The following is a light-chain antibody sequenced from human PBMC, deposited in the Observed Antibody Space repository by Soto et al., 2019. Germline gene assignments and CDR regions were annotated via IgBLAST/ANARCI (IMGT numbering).Light chain of an antibody. CDR1: SSDIGGYNY. J-gene: IGLJ1*01. V-gene: IGLV2-14*01. Sequence: QSVLAQPASVSGSPGQSITISCTGTSSDIGGYNYVSWYQQDSGKAPKLIIYAATDRPSGVSSRFSGSKSGNTAFLTISGLQAEDEADYYCTSYTRSSTYVFGTGTKVTVL. CDR3: TSYTRSSTYV. CDR2: AAT.